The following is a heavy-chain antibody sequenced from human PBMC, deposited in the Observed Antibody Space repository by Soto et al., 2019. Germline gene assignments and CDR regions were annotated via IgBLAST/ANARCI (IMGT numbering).Heavy chain of an antibody. Sequence: EVQLVESGGGLVQPGGSLRLSCAGTGFTFSSYWMTWVRQAPGKGLEWVANIKPDGSEKYYVDSVKGRFTISRDNAKNSLYLQRNSLRVDDTAMYYCARGLRSYDSSGDYWGQGTLVTVSS. CDR1: GFTFSSYW. J-gene: IGHJ4*02. D-gene: IGHD3-22*01. CDR3: ARGLRSYDSSGDY. V-gene: IGHV3-7*04. CDR2: IKPDGSEK.